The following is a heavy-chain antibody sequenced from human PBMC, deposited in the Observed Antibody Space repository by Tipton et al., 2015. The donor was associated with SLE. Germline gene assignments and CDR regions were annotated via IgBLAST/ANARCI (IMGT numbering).Heavy chain of an antibody. J-gene: IGHJ4*02. Sequence: TLSLTCTVSGGSISSGSYYWSWIRQPAGKGLEWIGYIYTSGSTNYNPSLKSRVTISVDKSKNHFFLRLTSVTAADTAVYYCARDMRGGLFFDYWGQGTLVTVSS. CDR2: IYTSGST. CDR1: GGSISSGSYY. D-gene: IGHD2-15*01. V-gene: IGHV4-61*09. CDR3: ARDMRGGLFFDY.